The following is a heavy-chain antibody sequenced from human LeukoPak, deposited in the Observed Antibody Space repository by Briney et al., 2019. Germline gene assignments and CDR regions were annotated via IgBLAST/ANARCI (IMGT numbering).Heavy chain of an antibody. J-gene: IGHJ5*02. Sequence: SETLSLTCTVSGDSISSYYWSWIRQPPGKGLEWIGIIYYSGSTNYNPSLKSRVTISVDTSKNQFSLKLSSVTAADTAVYYCARGGSTSNWFDPWGQGTLVTVSS. CDR2: IYYSGST. V-gene: IGHV4-59*01. D-gene: IGHD2-2*01. CDR1: GDSISSYY. CDR3: ARGGSTSNWFDP.